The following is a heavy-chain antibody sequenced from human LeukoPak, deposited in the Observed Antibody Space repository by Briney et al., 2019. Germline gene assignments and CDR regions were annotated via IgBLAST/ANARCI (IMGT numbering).Heavy chain of an antibody. CDR3: AGDRGSSGYANWYFDL. V-gene: IGHV4-59*01. CDR2: IYYSGST. CDR1: GGSISSYY. Sequence: SETLSLTCTVSGGSISSYYWSWIRQPPGKGLEWIGYIYYSGSTNYNPSLKSRVTISVDTPKNQFSLKLSSVTAADTAVYYCAGDRGSSGYANWYFDLWGRGTLVTVSS. D-gene: IGHD3-22*01. J-gene: IGHJ2*01.